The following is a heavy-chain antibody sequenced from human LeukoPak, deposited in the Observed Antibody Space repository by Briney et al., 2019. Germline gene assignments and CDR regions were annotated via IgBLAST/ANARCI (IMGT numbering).Heavy chain of an antibody. Sequence: PGGSLRLSCAASGFTFSGYEMNWVRQAPGKGLEWVSYISSSGSTKLYADSVKGRFPISRDNANNSLYLQLTSLRAEDTAVYYCTTVGAGNYYVMELWGQGTTATVSS. CDR2: ISSSGSTK. CDR3: TTVGAGNYYVMEL. D-gene: IGHD4/OR15-4a*01. V-gene: IGHV3-48*03. CDR1: GFTFSGYE. J-gene: IGHJ6*02.